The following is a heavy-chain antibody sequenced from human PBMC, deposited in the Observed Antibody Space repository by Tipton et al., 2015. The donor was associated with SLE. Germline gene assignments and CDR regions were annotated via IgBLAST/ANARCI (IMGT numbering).Heavy chain of an antibody. CDR2: ISPHTGDT. CDR1: GFTFSNYG. CDR3: ARDRGSYRSFVDY. Sequence: QLVQSGAEVKKPGASVKVSCKASGFTFSNYGINWVRQAPGQGLEWMGWISPHTGDTRYAQKLQGRVTMTTDTPTSTAYMEMRRLRSDDTAVYYCARDRGSYRSFVDYWGQGTLVTVSS. D-gene: IGHD3-10*01. V-gene: IGHV1-18*01. J-gene: IGHJ4*02.